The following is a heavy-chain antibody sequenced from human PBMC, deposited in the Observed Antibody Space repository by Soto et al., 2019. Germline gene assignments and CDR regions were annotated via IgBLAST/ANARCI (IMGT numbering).Heavy chain of an antibody. V-gene: IGHV3-11*01. CDR1: GFTFSDYY. CDR2: ISSSGSTI. Sequence: GGSLRLSCAASGFTFSDYYMSWIRQAPGKGLEWVSYISSSGSTIYYADSVKGRFTISRDNAKNSLYLQMNSLRAEDTAVYYCASIPQRYRLVIGGVWFDPWGQGTLVTVSS. J-gene: IGHJ5*02. D-gene: IGHD6-6*01. CDR3: ASIPQRYRLVIGGVWFDP.